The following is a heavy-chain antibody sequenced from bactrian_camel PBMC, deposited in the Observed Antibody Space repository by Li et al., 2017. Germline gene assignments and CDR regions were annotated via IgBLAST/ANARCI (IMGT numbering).Heavy chain of an antibody. V-gene: IGHV3S1*01. CDR1: GYPYSKYC. D-gene: IGHD3*01. CDR3: AAEDQAPWDMGWICNYNS. Sequence: HVQLVESGGGSMQTGGSLRLTCVSGYPYSKYCMGWFRQAPGQEREGVAAIDTGDGSTYYLNSVEGRFTISHDNAKNTLYLRMDNLKPEDTALYTCAAEDQAPWDMGWICNYNSWGQGTQVTVS. CDR2: IDTGDGST. J-gene: IGHJ4*01.